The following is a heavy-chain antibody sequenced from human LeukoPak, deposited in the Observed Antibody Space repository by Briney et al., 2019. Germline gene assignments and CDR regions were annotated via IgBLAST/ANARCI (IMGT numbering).Heavy chain of an antibody. Sequence: GASVKVSCEASGYTFTGYYMHWVRQAPGQGLEWMGWINPNSGGTNYAQKFQGRVTMTRDTSISTAYMELSRLRSDDTAVYYCARGPNYYDSSGYFPYWGQGTLVTVSS. J-gene: IGHJ4*02. CDR2: INPNSGGT. CDR1: GYTFTGYY. CDR3: ARGPNYYDSSGYFPY. V-gene: IGHV1-2*02. D-gene: IGHD3-22*01.